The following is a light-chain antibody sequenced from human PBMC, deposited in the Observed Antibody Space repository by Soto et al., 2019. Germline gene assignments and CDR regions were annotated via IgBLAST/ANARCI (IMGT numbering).Light chain of an antibody. CDR1: SSDVGSYNL. Sequence: SVLTQPASVSGPPGQSITISCTGTSSDVGSYNLVSWYQHHPGKAPKLLIHEVSNRPSGVSNRFSGSKSGNTASLTISGLQAEDEADYYCTSYTSISTYVFGTGTKVTVL. CDR3: TSYTSISTYV. V-gene: IGLV2-14*02. CDR2: EVS. J-gene: IGLJ1*01.